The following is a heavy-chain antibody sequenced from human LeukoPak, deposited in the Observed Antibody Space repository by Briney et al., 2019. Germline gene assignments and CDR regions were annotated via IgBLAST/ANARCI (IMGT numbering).Heavy chain of an antibody. D-gene: IGHD4-23*01. Sequence: ASVKVSCKASGGTFSSYAISWVRQAPGQGLEWMGGIIPIFGTANYAQEFQGRVTITADESTSTAYMELSSLRSEDTAVYYCASPYDSSTVEDDYYYGMDVWGQGTTVTVSS. J-gene: IGHJ6*02. CDR2: IIPIFGTA. V-gene: IGHV1-69*01. CDR1: GGTFSSYA. CDR3: ASPYDSSTVEDDYYYGMDV.